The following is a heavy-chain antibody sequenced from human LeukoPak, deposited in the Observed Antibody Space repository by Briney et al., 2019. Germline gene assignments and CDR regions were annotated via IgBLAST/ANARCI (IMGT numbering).Heavy chain of an antibody. Sequence: PGGSLRLSCAASGFTFSNAWMSWVRQAPGKGLEWVGRIKSKTDGGTTDYAAPVKGRFTISRDDSKNTLYLQMNSLKTEDTAVYYCTTDFSTVTLERDWFDPWGQGTLVTVSS. D-gene: IGHD4-17*01. CDR2: IKSKTDGGTT. CDR3: TTDFSTVTLERDWFDP. CDR1: GFTFSNAW. V-gene: IGHV3-15*01. J-gene: IGHJ5*02.